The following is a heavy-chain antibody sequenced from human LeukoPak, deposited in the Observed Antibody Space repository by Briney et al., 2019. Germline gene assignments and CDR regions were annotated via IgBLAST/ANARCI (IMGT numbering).Heavy chain of an antibody. CDR1: GLTFSSYA. V-gene: IGHV3-30-3*01. CDR3: ARDRGWFGYFDY. CDR2: ISYDGSNK. J-gene: IGHJ4*02. D-gene: IGHD6-19*01. Sequence: PGGSLRLSCAASGLTFSSYAMHWVRQAPGKGLEWVAVISYDGSNKYYADSVKGRFTISRDNSKNTLYLQMNSLRAEGTAVYYCARDRGWFGYFDYWGQGTLVTVSS.